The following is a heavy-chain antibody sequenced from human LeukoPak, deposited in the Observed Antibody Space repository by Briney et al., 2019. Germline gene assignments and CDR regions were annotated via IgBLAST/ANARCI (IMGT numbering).Heavy chain of an antibody. CDR1: GASIISDTYY. Sequence: SETLSLTCTVSGASIISDTYYWGWIRQPPGKGLEWIGSIYYSGSTYYSPSLKSRVTMSVDTSTNQFSLKLISVTAADTALSYCSRNFYASSGYYLDDFYFDLWGQGTLVTVSS. J-gene: IGHJ4*02. V-gene: IGHV4-39*07. CDR3: SRNFYASSGYYLDDFYFDL. CDR2: IYYSGST. D-gene: IGHD3-22*01.